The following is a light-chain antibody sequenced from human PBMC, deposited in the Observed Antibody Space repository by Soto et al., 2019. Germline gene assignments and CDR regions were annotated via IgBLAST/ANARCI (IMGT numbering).Light chain of an antibody. CDR2: GNS. V-gene: IGLV1-40*01. Sequence: QAVVTQPPSVSGAPGQRVTISCTGSRSNIGAGYDVHWYQQLPGPAPKLLIYGNSNRPSGVPDRFSGSKSGTSASLAITGLQAEDEADYYCQSYDSSLSGSVFGGGTKVTVL. CDR1: RSNIGAGYD. CDR3: QSYDSSLSGSV. J-gene: IGLJ3*02.